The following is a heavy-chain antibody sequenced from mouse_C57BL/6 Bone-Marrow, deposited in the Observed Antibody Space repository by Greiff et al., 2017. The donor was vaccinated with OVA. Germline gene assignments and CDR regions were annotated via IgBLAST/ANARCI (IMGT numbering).Heavy chain of an antibody. CDR3: ARDRRGHGYFDV. D-gene: IGHD6-1*01. J-gene: IGHJ1*03. CDR2: ISDGGSYT. Sequence: EVQRVESGGGLVKPGGSLKLSCAASGFTFSSYAMSWVRQTPEKRLEWVATISDGGSYTYYPDNVKGRFTISRDNAKNNLYLQMSHLKSEDTAMYYCARDRRGHGYFDVWGTGTTVTVSS. CDR1: GFTFSSYA. V-gene: IGHV5-4*01.